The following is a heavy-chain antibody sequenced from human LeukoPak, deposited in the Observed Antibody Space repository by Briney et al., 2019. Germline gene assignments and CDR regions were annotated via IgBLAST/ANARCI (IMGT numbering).Heavy chain of an antibody. CDR1: GFTFSTYF. V-gene: IGHV3-30-3*01. D-gene: IGHD2-21*01. CDR2: IASDGSHT. Sequence: GRSLRLSCAASGFTFSTYFMHWVRQAPGKGLEWVADIASDGSHTSYVESVKGRFTISRDNSKNTLYLQMNSLRAEDTAVYFCARERQDTILHSGAFDIWGQGTMVTVSS. J-gene: IGHJ3*02. CDR3: ARERQDTILHSGAFDI.